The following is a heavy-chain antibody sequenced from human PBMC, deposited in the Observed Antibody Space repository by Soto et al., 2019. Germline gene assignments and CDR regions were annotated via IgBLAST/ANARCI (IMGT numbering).Heavy chain of an antibody. J-gene: IGHJ6*02. V-gene: IGHV3-30-3*01. CDR1: GFTFSTYA. D-gene: IGHD3-3*01. Sequence: GGSLRLSCAASGFTFSTYAMHWVRQAPGKGLEWVAVISYDGSNEYYVDSVKGRFTISRDNSKNTLYLQMNSLQTEDTAIYYCSRDGDYYGLDVWGRGTTVTVSS. CDR2: ISYDGSNE. CDR3: SRDGDYYGLDV.